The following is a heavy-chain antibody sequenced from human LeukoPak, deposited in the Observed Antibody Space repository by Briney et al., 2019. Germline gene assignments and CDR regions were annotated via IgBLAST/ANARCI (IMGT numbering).Heavy chain of an antibody. Sequence: ASVKVSCKASGYTFTSYGISWVRQAPRQGLEWMGWISAYNGNTNYAQKFQGRVTMTTDTSTSTAYMELSSLRSEDTAVYYCARFDADIVVVPAASYRDGYGMDVWGQGTTVTVSS. CDR1: GYTFTSYG. CDR3: ARFDADIVVVPAASYRDGYGMDV. CDR2: ISAYNGNT. D-gene: IGHD2-2*01. J-gene: IGHJ6*02. V-gene: IGHV1-18*01.